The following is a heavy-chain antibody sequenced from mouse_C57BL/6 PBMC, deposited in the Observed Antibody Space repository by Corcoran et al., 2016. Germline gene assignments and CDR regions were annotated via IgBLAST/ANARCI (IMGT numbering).Heavy chain of an antibody. J-gene: IGHJ4*01. CDR2: IFPGSGST. V-gene: IGHV1-75*01. CDR3: ASGITTVVAPYAMDY. CDR1: GYTFTDYY. D-gene: IGHD1-1*01. Sequence: QVQLQQSGTELVKPGASVKISYKASGYTFTDYYINWVKQRPGQGLEWIGWIFPGSGSTYYNEKFKGKATLTVDKSSSTAYMLLSSLSSEDSAVYFCASGITTVVAPYAMDYWGQGTSVTVSS.